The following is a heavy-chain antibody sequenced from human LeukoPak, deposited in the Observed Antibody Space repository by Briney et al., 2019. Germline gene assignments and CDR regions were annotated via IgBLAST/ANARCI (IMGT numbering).Heavy chain of an antibody. Sequence: PSETLSLTCTVSGGSISSYYWSWIRQPPGKGLERVGYVYYSGSANYNPSLNSRVTISVDTSKNQFSLKLSSVTAADTAVYYCARQGTYCGGDCYHDAFDIWGQGTMVTASS. CDR3: ARQGTYCGGDCYHDAFDI. V-gene: IGHV4-59*08. CDR2: VYYSGSA. J-gene: IGHJ3*02. CDR1: GGSISSYY. D-gene: IGHD2-21*01.